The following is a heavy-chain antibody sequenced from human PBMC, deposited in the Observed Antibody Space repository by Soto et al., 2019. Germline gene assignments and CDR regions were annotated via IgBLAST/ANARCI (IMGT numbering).Heavy chain of an antibody. CDR2: IVVGSGNT. CDR1: EFTFTSST. Sequence: SVKVSCKASEFTFTSSTVQWVRQARGQRLEWIGWIVVGSGNTNYAQKFQERVTITRDMSTSTAYMELSSLRSEDTAVYYCAAADEGWKLALDVWGQGATVTVSS. CDR3: AAADEGWKLALDV. V-gene: IGHV1-58*01. J-gene: IGHJ6*02. D-gene: IGHD3-3*02.